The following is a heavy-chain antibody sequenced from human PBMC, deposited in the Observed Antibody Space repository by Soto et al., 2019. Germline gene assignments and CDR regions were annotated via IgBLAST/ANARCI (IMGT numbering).Heavy chain of an antibody. J-gene: IGHJ4*02. CDR3: AREHYYDSSGYYWPLDY. V-gene: IGHV3-30-3*01. Sequence: GGSLRLSCAASGFTFSPYAMHWVRQAPGKGLEWVAVIWYDGNNKNYADSVKGRFTISRDNSRNTLYLQMNSLRAEDTAVYYCAREHYYDSSGYYWPLDYWGQGTLVTVSS. D-gene: IGHD3-22*01. CDR1: GFTFSPYA. CDR2: IWYDGNNK.